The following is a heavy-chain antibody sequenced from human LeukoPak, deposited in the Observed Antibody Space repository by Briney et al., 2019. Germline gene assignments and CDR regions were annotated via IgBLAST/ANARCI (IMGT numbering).Heavy chain of an antibody. CDR2: IIPILGIA. CDR1: GGTFSSYA. CDR3: ARAPDYYDSSGYQANWLDP. Sequence: ASVKVSCKASGGTFSSYAISWVRQAPGQGLEWMGRIIPILGIANYAQKFQGRVTITADKSTSTAYMELSSLRSEDTAVYYCARAPDYYDSSGYQANWLDPWGQGTLVTVSS. J-gene: IGHJ5*02. D-gene: IGHD3-22*01. V-gene: IGHV1-69*04.